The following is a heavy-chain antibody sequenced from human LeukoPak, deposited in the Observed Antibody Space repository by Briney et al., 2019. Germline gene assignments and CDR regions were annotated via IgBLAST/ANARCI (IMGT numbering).Heavy chain of an antibody. CDR1: GLTFSSYA. V-gene: IGHV3-23*01. CDR3: ATDPIAPNTYYYDSSGYYPYYFDY. CDR2: ISGSGGST. Sequence: GGSLRLSCTASGLTFSSYAMSWVRQAPGKGLEWVSAISGSGGSTYYADSVKGRFTISRDNSKNTLYLQMNSLRAEDTAVYYCATDPIAPNTYYYDSSGYYPYYFDYWGQGTLVTVSS. D-gene: IGHD3-22*01. J-gene: IGHJ4*02.